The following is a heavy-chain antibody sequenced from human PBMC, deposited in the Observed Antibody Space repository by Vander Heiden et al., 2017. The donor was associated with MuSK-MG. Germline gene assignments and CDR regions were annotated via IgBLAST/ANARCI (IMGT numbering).Heavy chain of an antibody. J-gene: IGHJ4*02. CDR2: ISANGGST. V-gene: IGHV3-23*01. Sequence: EVQLLESGGGLVQPGGSLRLSCAASGFTFSTSVMSWVRPPPGKGLEWVSSISANGGSTYYADSVKGRFTISKDNSKNTVYLQMNSLRAEDTAIYYCARGRASDWGQGTLVTVSS. CDR1: GFTFSTSV. CDR3: ARGRASD.